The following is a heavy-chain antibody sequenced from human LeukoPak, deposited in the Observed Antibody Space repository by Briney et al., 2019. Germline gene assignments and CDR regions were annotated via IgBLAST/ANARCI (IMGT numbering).Heavy chain of an antibody. Sequence: GGSLRLSCEVSGFTFSNYGMHWVRQAPGEGLEWVSFIRYDGGSEQYADSVKGRFTISRDNSKNTLFLQMNSLRGEDTAVYYCAKDSVVPASTPGFWGQGTLVTVSS. CDR2: IRYDGGSE. D-gene: IGHD2-15*01. CDR1: GFTFSNYG. CDR3: AKDSVVPASTPGF. V-gene: IGHV3-30*02. J-gene: IGHJ4*02.